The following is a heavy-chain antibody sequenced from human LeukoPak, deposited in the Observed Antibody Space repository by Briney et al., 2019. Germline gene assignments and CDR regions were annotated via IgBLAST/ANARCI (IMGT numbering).Heavy chain of an antibody. CDR2: VDHSANT. D-gene: IGHD3-10*01. J-gene: IGHJ6*03. Sequence: SETLSLTCAVSGGSFSGSYWSLIRQPPGKGLEWIGEVDHSANTYYNPSLQSRVTISVDTSRNQFSLKLSSVTAADTAVYYCASYGSGSYNYYYYYMDVWGKGTTVTISS. V-gene: IGHV4-34*01. CDR1: GGSFSGSY. CDR3: ASYGSGSYNYYYYYMDV.